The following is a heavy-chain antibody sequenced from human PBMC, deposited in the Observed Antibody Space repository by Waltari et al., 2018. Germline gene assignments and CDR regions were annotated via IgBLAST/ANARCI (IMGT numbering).Heavy chain of an antibody. CDR3: AREGVRITMVRRVIINDAFDI. D-gene: IGHD3-10*01. V-gene: IGHV1-69*04. Sequence: QVQLVQSGAEVKKPGSSVKVSCKASGGTFSSYAISWVRQAPGQGLEWMGRIIPILGIANYAEKFQGRVTITADKSTSTAYMELSSLRSEDTAVYYCAREGVRITMVRRVIINDAFDIWGQGTMVTVSS. J-gene: IGHJ3*02. CDR2: IIPILGIA. CDR1: GGTFSSYA.